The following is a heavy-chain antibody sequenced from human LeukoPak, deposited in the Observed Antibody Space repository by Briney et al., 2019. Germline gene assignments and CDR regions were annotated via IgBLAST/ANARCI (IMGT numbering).Heavy chain of an antibody. CDR3: ARGGLRFLEWSNTPYYYYMDV. Sequence: SVKVSCKASGGTFSSYAISWVRQAPGQGLEWMGGIIPIFGTANYAQRFQGRVTITTDESTSTAYMELSSLRSEDTAVYYCARGGLRFLEWSNTPYYYYMDVWGKGTTVTVSS. V-gene: IGHV1-69*05. J-gene: IGHJ6*03. CDR1: GGTFSSYA. D-gene: IGHD3-3*01. CDR2: IIPIFGTA.